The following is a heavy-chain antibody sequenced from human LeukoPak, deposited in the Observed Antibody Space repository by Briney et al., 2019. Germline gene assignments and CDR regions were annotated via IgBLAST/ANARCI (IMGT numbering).Heavy chain of an antibody. J-gene: IGHJ5*02. D-gene: IGHD3-10*01. CDR3: ARVTYDSGSYHGRFDP. V-gene: IGHV4-34*01. CDR1: GGSSSDYY. CDR2: INQSGHT. Sequence: SETLSLTCRDYGGSSSDYYWSWIRQPPGKGLEWIGEINQSGHTNYNPSLTSRVTLSVETSKYQISLRLTSVTAADTAVYYCARVTYDSGSYHGRFDPWGQGTLVTVSS.